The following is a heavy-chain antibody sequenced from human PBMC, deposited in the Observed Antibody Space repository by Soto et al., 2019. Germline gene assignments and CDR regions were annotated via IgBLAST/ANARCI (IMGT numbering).Heavy chain of an antibody. CDR1: GFTFSIYS. J-gene: IGHJ6*02. V-gene: IGHV3-48*01. CDR3: AKDGNVEMATIVDSYYYGMDV. Sequence: RLSCAASGFTFSIYSMNWVRQAPGKGLEWVSYIMPESSHIFYADSVKGRFTISRDNSKNTLYLQMNSLRAEDTAVYYCAKDGNVEMATIVDSYYYGMDVWGQGTTVTVSS. D-gene: IGHD5-12*01. CDR2: IMPESSHI.